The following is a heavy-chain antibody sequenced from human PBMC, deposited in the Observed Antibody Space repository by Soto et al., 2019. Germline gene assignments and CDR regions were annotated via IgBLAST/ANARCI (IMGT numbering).Heavy chain of an antibody. V-gene: IGHV3-7*01. Sequence: PGGSLRLSCVASGFTFSSYWMSWVGQAPGGGLEWVANIKQDGTEIHYVESVKGRFTIFRDNAKKSLYLQMNSLRAEDTAVYFCASYSGSYFPVGHDRWGQGTLVTVSS. J-gene: IGHJ5*02. CDR3: ASYSGSYFPVGHDR. CDR1: GFTFSSYW. D-gene: IGHD1-26*01. CDR2: IKQDGTEI.